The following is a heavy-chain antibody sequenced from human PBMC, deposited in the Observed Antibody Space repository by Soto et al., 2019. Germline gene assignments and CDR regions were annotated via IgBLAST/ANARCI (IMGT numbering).Heavy chain of an antibody. Sequence: PSETLSLTCAVYGGSFSGYYWSWIRQPPGKGLEWIGEINHSGSTNYNPSLKSRVTISVDTSKNQFSLKLSSVTAADTAVYYCARGRRVATIRKPDKYYYYGMDVWGQGTTVTVSS. D-gene: IGHD5-12*01. V-gene: IGHV4-34*01. CDR2: INHSGST. J-gene: IGHJ6*02. CDR3: ARGRRVATIRKPDKYYYYGMDV. CDR1: GGSFSGYY.